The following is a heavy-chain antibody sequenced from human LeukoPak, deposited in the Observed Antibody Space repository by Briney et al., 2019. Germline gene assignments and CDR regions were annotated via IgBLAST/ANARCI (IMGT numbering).Heavy chain of an antibody. V-gene: IGHV3-66*01. CDR2: LYSRGST. CDR1: GFTFSDYY. D-gene: IGHD1-14*01. Sequence: GGSLRLSCAASGFTFSDYYMSWVRQAPGKGLEWVSVLYSRGSTYYADSVKGRFTISRDNSKNTLYLQMNSLRDEDTALYYCARGGPEDAFDIWGQGTMVIVSS. J-gene: IGHJ3*02. CDR3: ARGGPEDAFDI.